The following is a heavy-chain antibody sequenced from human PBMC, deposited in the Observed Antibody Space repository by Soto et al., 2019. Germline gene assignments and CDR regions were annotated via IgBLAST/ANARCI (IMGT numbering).Heavy chain of an antibody. CDR1: GGSISSYY. CDR3: ASLGRYCSGGSCYYYGMDV. CDR2: IYYSGST. Sequence: QVQLQESGPGLVKPSETLSLTCTVSGGSISSYYWSWIRQPPGKGLEWIGYIYYSGSTNYNPSLKSRVTTPVDTSKNQFSLKLSSVTATDTAVYYCASLGRYCSGGSCYYYGMDVWGQGTTVTVSS. J-gene: IGHJ6*02. D-gene: IGHD2-15*01. V-gene: IGHV4-59*01.